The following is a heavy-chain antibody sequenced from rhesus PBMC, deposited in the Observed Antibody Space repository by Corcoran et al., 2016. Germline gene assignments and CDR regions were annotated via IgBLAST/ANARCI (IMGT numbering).Heavy chain of an antibody. Sequence: QVQLQESGPGLVKPSETLSHTCAVSGGSISSRYYYWSWIPQPPGKGLEWVGYITFSGSPSYTPSLTRRVTSSGDASKNPFSLKLSSVTAADTAVYDCAREFPYSGSHPFDYWGQGVLVTVSS. V-gene: IGHV4-122*02. CDR1: GGSISSRYYY. CDR2: ITFSGSP. CDR3: AREFPYSGSHPFDY. D-gene: IGHD6-25*01. J-gene: IGHJ4*01.